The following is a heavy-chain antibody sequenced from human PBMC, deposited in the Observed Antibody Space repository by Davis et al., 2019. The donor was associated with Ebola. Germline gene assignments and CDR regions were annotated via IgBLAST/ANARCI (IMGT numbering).Heavy chain of an antibody. V-gene: IGHV4-59*11. J-gene: IGHJ2*01. D-gene: IGHD3-9*01. CDR3: ARRYLRGWYFDL. CDR2: KFDSGPY. Sequence: SETLSLTCTVSGVSISSHYWSWIRQSPGKELEWIGYKFDSGPYNYNPSLQSRVTISIDTSKNQFSLTLTSVTAADTAVYYCARRYLRGWYFDLWGRGTLVTVSS. CDR1: GVSISSHY.